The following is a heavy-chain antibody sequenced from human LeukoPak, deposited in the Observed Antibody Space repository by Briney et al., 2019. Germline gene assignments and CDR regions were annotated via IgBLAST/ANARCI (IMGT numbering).Heavy chain of an antibody. CDR1: GFTFTNFA. D-gene: IGHD1-26*01. CDR3: AKRISGAYYSLLDY. CDR2: IRNDKSSE. Sequence: PGGSLRLSCAASGFTFTNFAMNWVRQAPGKGLEWVAFIRNDKSSEHYADSVKGRFTISRDNSKNTLYLQMNSLRPEDTAVYYCAKRISGAYYSLLDYWGQGTLVIVSS. J-gene: IGHJ4*02. V-gene: IGHV3-30*02.